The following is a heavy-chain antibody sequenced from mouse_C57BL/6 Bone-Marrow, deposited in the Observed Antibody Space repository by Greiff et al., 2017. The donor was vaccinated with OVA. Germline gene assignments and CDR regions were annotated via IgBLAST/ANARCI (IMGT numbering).Heavy chain of an antibody. Sequence: EVMLVESGGGLVQPGGSLKLSCAASGFTFSDYYMYWVRQTPEKRLEWVAYLSNGGGSTYYPASVKGRFTIYRHNDKNTLYLQIHRLKSEHPACTYCARQSYDYYIYYAMDDWGQGTSVTVSS. CDR3: ARQSYDYYIYYAMDD. J-gene: IGHJ4*01. CDR2: LSNGGGST. CDR1: GFTFSDYY. D-gene: IGHD2-4*01. V-gene: IGHV5-12*01.